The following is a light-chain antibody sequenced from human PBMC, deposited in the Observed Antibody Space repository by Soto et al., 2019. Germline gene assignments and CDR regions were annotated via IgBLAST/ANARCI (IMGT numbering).Light chain of an antibody. V-gene: IGKV3-15*01. Sequence: EIVLRQSPATLSLSPGERSTLSCRASQSVSSYLAWYQQKPGQAPRLLIYGASTRATGIPARFSGSGSGTEFTLTISSLQSEDFAVYYCQQYYNWPITFGQGTRLEIK. CDR2: GAS. J-gene: IGKJ5*01. CDR1: QSVSSY. CDR3: QQYYNWPIT.